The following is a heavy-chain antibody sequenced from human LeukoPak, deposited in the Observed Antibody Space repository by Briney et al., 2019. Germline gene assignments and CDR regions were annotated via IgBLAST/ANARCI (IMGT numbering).Heavy chain of an antibody. V-gene: IGHV3-30*18. CDR1: EFTFSSYG. J-gene: IGHJ4*02. Sequence: GRSLRLSCAASEFTFSSYGMHWVRQAPSKGLEWVAVISYDGSNKYYADTVKGRFTISRDNSNNTLYPQMNSLRAEDTAVYYCAKDRLGALYYFDSSGYYRLDYWGQGTLVTVSS. CDR3: AKDRLGALYYFDSSGYYRLDY. CDR2: ISYDGSNK. D-gene: IGHD3-22*01.